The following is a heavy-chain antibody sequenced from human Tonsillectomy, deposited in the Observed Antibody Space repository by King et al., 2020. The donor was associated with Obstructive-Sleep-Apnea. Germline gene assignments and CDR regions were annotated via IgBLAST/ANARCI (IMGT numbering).Heavy chain of an antibody. D-gene: IGHD6-19*01. Sequence: VQLVESGGGLVKPGGSLRLSCAASRFTFIDAWMSWVLQAPGKGLEWVGRIKSKTDGGTTDYAAPGKGRLTISRDDSKNTLYLQMNSLKTEDTAVYYCTTSRSGWYSWFDPWGQGTLVTVSS. CDR2: IKSKTDGGTT. J-gene: IGHJ5*02. CDR1: RFTFIDAW. V-gene: IGHV3-15*01. CDR3: TTSRSGWYSWFDP.